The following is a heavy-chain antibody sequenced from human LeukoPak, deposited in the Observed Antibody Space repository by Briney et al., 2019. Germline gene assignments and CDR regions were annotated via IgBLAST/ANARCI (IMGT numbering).Heavy chain of an antibody. V-gene: IGHV3-7*01. J-gene: IGHJ4*02. CDR2: IKHDESEK. D-gene: IGHD3-16*01. CDR1: GFSFNSDW. CDR3: TRRLDD. Sequence: GGSLRLSCAASGFSFNSDWMDWVRQAPGKGLEWVANIKHDESEKNYLDSVKGRFTISRDNAQNSLYLQMNGPRVEDTAVYYCTRRLDDWGQGTLVTVSS.